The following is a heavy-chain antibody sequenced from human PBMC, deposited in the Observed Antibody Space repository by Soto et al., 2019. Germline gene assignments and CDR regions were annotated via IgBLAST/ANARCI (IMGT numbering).Heavy chain of an antibody. J-gene: IGHJ5*02. CDR2: IYYSGST. V-gene: IGHV4-59*08. Sequence: SETLSLTCTVSGGSISSYYWSWIRQPPGKGLEWIGYIYYSGSTNYNPSLKSRVTISVDTSKNQFSLKLSSVTAADTAVYYCARTYRYYDFWSGYPPPPWLDPWGQGTLVTVSS. CDR1: GGSISSYY. D-gene: IGHD3-3*01. CDR3: ARTYRYYDFWSGYPPPPWLDP.